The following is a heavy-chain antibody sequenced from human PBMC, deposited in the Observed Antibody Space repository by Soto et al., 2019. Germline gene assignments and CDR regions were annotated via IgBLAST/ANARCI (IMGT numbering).Heavy chain of an antibody. CDR3: TRANWYSEY. J-gene: IGHJ4*02. D-gene: IGHD7-27*01. Sequence: QVQLQESGPGLVKPSETLSLTCTVSGGSINNHYWSWILQPPGKGLEWLGFVYYNGITQYKPSLESRVTLSVDTSKNQVSLNLTSLTAADTAIYFCTRANWYSEYWGQGTLVTVSS. CDR2: VYYNGIT. CDR1: GGSINNHY. V-gene: IGHV4-59*11.